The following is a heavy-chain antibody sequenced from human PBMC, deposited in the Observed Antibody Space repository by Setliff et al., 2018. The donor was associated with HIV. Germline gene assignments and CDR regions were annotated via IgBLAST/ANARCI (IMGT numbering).Heavy chain of an antibody. D-gene: IGHD2-2*01. J-gene: IGHJ5*02. CDR1: GYSFTSYW. CDR3: AKRHRIGSTNGLFDT. Sequence: GESLKISCKGSGYSFTSYWIDWVRQMPGKGLELMWIIYPIDSDTRYSPSFQGQVTISADKSISTAYLQWTILKASDTAMYYCAKRHRIGSTNGLFDTWGQGTLVTVSS. CDR2: IYPIDSDT. V-gene: IGHV5-51*01.